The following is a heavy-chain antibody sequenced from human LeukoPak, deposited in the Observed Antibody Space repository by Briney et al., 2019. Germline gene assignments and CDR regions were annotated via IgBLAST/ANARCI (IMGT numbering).Heavy chain of an antibody. V-gene: IGHV3-23*01. CDR2: LSHDGMNA. Sequence: PGGSLRLSCAASGLHFSGTAMSWGRQTPGEGLEWVSALSHDGMNAYYADTVKGRFTTSRDNSKTTVSLEMSSLTAADTGVYYCAKDGAQYSSGPECDPRGQGALVTVSP. CDR3: AKDGAQYSSGPECDP. D-gene: IGHD6-19*01. CDR1: GLHFSGTA. J-gene: IGHJ5*02.